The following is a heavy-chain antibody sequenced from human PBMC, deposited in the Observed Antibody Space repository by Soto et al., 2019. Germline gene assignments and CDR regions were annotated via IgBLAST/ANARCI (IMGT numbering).Heavy chain of an antibody. V-gene: IGHV1-69*13. CDR3: ATXVPAPRQLFPRHGWLAP. Sequence: SVKVSCKASGGTFSSETLTWLRQAPGQGLEWMGGIIPITDSAHYAQKFQGRVTITADESTSTVYMELSSLRSEDTAVYYCATXVPAPRQLFPRHGWLAPWAQGTLVTVSS. J-gene: IGHJ5*02. CDR2: IIPITDSA. D-gene: IGHD2-2*01. CDR1: GGTFSSET.